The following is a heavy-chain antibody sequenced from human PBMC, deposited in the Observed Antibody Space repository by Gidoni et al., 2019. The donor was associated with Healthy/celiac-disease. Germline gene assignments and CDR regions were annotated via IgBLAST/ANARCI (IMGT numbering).Heavy chain of an antibody. CDR2: IIPILGIA. D-gene: IGHD3-22*01. Sequence: QVQLVQSGAEVKKPGSSVKVSCKAPGGTFSSYTISWVRQAPGQGLEWMGRIIPILGIANYAQKFQGRVTITADKSTSTAYMELSSLRSEDTAVYYCAFGYYDSSGYWKDAFDIWGQGTMVTVSS. CDR1: GGTFSSYT. J-gene: IGHJ3*02. V-gene: IGHV1-69*02. CDR3: AFGYYDSSGYWKDAFDI.